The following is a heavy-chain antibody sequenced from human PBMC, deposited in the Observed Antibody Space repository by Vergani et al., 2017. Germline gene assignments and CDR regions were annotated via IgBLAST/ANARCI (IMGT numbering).Heavy chain of an antibody. J-gene: IGHJ6*02. CDR2: IGSSGPYI. Sequence: VQLVESGGGVVQPGKSLSLSCETSGFIFSDYVMHWVRQAPGKGLEWVAFIGSSGPYINYADSVKGRFIISRDNTNNSLFLQLRSLRAEDAAVYYCARDCTSGGCPDNYGMDVWGQGATVGFSS. V-gene: IGHV3-21*06. CDR1: GFIFSDYV. D-gene: IGHD2-8*01. CDR3: ARDCTSGGCPDNYGMDV.